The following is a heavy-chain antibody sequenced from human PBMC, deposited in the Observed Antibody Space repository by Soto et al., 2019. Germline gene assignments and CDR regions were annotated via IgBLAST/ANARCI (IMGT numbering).Heavy chain of an antibody. V-gene: IGHV3-13*01. J-gene: IGHJ4*02. CDR2: IGTAGDT. CDR3: ARARKAVAGDTAGFYFDY. CDR1: GFTFSSYE. Sequence: GGSMRLSCAASGFTFSSYEMHWVRQATGKGLEWVSAIGTAGDTYYPGSVKGRFTISREDAKNSLYLQMNSLRAGDTAVYYCARARKAVAGDTAGFYFDYWGQGTLVTVSS. D-gene: IGHD6-19*01.